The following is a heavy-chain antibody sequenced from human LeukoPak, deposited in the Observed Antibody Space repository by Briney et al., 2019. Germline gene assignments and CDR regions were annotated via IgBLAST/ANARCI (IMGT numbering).Heavy chain of an antibody. D-gene: IGHD1-26*01. J-gene: IGHJ3*02. CDR1: GFTFSGYA. Sequence: PGGSLRLSCAASGFASGFTFSGYAMSWVRQAPGKGLEWVSAISASGGSTHYADSVKGRFTISRDNSKNTVYLQMNSLRAEDTAVYYCANPPSIVGETYDAFDIWGQGTMVTVSS. CDR2: ISASGGST. V-gene: IGHV3-23*01. CDR3: ANPPSIVGETYDAFDI.